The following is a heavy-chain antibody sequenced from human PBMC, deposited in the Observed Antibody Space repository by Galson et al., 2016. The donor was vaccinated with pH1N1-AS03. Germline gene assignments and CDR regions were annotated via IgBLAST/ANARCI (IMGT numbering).Heavy chain of an antibody. Sequence: SLRLSCAASGFDFRYFWMTWVRQAPGKGPEWVANIKEDGSKTHYVDSGKGRFTISRDNAKNTLYLQMNSLRAEDTAMYYCARGDMIGDDSWGQGTLVTVSS. V-gene: IGHV3-7*03. CDR1: GFDFRYFW. D-gene: IGHD3-16*01. CDR2: IKEDGSKT. J-gene: IGHJ4*02. CDR3: ARGDMIGDDS.